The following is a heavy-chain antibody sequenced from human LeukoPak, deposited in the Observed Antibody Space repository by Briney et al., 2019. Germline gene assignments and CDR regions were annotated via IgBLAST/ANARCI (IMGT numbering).Heavy chain of an antibody. J-gene: IGHJ4*02. CDR1: GFTFSSYA. CDR3: ARESPQYYDSSGPDYYFDY. V-gene: IGHV3-30*04. D-gene: IGHD3-22*01. CDR2: ISYDRSNK. Sequence: GRSLRLSCAASGFTFSSYAMHWGREAPGKGLEWGAVISYDRSNKYYADSVKGRFTISRDNSKNTLYLQMNSLRAEDTAVYYCARESPQYYDSSGPDYYFDYWGQGTLVTVSS.